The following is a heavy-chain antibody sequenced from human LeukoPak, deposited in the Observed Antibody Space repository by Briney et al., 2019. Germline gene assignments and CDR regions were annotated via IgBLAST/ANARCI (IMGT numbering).Heavy chain of an antibody. V-gene: IGHV3-23*01. CDR3: ASLSTATVDY. J-gene: IGHJ4*02. CDR1: GFTFSSYA. D-gene: IGHD5-18*01. Sequence: PGGSLRLSCAASGFTFSSYAMSWVRQAPGKGLEWVSAISGSGGSTYYADSVKGRFTISRDNAKNSLYLQMNSLRAEDTAVYYCASLSTATVDYWGQGTLVTVSS. CDR2: ISGSGGST.